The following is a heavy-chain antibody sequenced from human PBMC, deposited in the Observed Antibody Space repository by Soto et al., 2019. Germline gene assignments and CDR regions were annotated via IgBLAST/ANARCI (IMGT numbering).Heavy chain of an antibody. V-gene: IGHV3-21*01. Sequence: GGSLRLSCAASGFTFSSYGMHWVRQAPGKGLEWVSSINTFGSNIYYADSVKGRFTISRDNAENSLYLQMNSLRAEDTGLYYCARDQDYYDLYYHGMDVWGQGTTVTVSS. CDR2: INTFGSNI. CDR1: GFTFSSYG. J-gene: IGHJ6*02. CDR3: ARDQDYYDLYYHGMDV. D-gene: IGHD3-22*01.